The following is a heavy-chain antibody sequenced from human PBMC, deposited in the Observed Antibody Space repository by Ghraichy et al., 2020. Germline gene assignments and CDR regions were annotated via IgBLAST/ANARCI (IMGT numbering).Heavy chain of an antibody. D-gene: IGHD3-9*01. CDR2: INHSGSA. Sequence: SETLSLTCAVYGGSFSDYYWSWIRQPPGQGLEWIGEINHSGSATYNPSLKTRVTISVDTSKNQFSLKLNSVTAADTAVYYCAPQGGFDPTGGSWGQGTLVTVSS. CDR3: APQGGFDPTGGS. CDR1: GGSFSDYY. V-gene: IGHV4-34*01. J-gene: IGHJ5*02.